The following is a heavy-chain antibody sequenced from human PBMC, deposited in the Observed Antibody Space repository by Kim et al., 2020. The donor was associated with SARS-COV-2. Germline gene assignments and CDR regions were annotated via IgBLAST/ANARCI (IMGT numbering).Heavy chain of an antibody. CDR3: ARGSMTTVTDYYYYGMDV. CDR2: INHSGST. V-gene: IGHV4-34*01. D-gene: IGHD4-4*01. Sequence: SETLSLTCAVYGGSFSGYYWSWIRQPPGKGLEWIGEINHSGSTNYNPSLKSRVTISVDTSKNQFSLKLSSVTAADTAVYYCARGSMTTVTDYYYYGMDV. CDR1: GGSFSGYY. J-gene: IGHJ6*01.